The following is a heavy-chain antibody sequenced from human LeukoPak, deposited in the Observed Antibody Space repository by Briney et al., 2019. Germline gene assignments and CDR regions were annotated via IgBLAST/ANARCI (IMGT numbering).Heavy chain of an antibody. CDR3: SKDGRGYSGYDLYYLDH. J-gene: IGHJ4*02. Sequence: GGSLRLSCAASGFTFSNYGMHWVRQAPGKGLEWVAFIRYDGSSKYYADSVKGRFTISRDNSKNTLYLQMDSLRAEDTAVYYCSKDGRGYSGYDLYYLDHWGQGTLVTVSS. CDR2: IRYDGSSK. D-gene: IGHD5-12*01. CDR1: GFTFSNYG. V-gene: IGHV3-30*02.